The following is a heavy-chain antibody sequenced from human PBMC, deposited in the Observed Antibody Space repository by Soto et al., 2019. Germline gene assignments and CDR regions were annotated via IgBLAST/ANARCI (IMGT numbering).Heavy chain of an antibody. Sequence: SETLSLTCTVSGGSITSADYFWSWIRQHPGKGLEWIGYINYSGRTDYNPSLKSRVTISVDTSKNQFSLWMNSVTAADTAVYYCARGHVIAAAGSDPYFFDSWGQGVLVTVSS. CDR2: INYSGRT. V-gene: IGHV4-31*03. J-gene: IGHJ4*02. CDR1: GGSITSADYF. CDR3: ARGHVIAAAGSDPYFFDS. D-gene: IGHD6-25*01.